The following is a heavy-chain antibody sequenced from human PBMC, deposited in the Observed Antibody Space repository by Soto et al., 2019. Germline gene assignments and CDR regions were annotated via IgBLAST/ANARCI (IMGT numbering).Heavy chain of an antibody. V-gene: IGHV1-69*14. D-gene: IGHD3-16*01. CDR3: AILGLDVDS. CDR2: IIPILGTP. J-gene: IGHJ4*02. CDR1: GDTPSTYA. Sequence: QVQLVQSGAEVQKPGSSVNVSCKASGDTPSTYAISWVRQAPGQGLEWMGGIIPILGTPNYAQRFQGRTTISADTATRTTYMELNSVTSDDTAVFYCAILGLDVDSWGQGTLVIVSS.